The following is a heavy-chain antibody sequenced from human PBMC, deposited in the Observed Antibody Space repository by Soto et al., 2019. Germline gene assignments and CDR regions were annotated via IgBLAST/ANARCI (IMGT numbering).Heavy chain of an antibody. CDR1: GGSISSYY. CDR2: IYYSGST. V-gene: IGHV4-59*01. D-gene: IGHD6-19*01. CDR3: AGVSSCWGHLGY. J-gene: IGHJ4*01. Sequence: QVQLQESGPGLVKPSETLSLTCTVSGGSISSYYWSWIRQPPGKGLEWIGYIYYSGSTNYNPSLTSRATIAVNTSKHQFSLTLTSVTAADAAVFHCAGVSSCWGHLGYWGHATLVTVSS.